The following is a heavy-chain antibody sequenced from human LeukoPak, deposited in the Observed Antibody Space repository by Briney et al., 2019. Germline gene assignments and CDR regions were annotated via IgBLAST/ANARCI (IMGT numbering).Heavy chain of an antibody. J-gene: IGHJ6*02. CDR3: AREGPYYYGMDV. Sequence: ASVKVSCKASGYTFTGYYMHWVRQAPGQGLEWMGWISPNSGGTNYAQKFQGRVTMTGDTSISTAYMELSRLRSDDTAVYYCAREGPYYYGMDVWGQGTTVTVSS. V-gene: IGHV1-2*02. CDR2: ISPNSGGT. CDR1: GYTFTGYY.